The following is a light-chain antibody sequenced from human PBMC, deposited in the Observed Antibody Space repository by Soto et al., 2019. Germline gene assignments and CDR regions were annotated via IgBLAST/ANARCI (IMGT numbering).Light chain of an antibody. Sequence: EIVMTQSPATLSLSPGERATLSCRASQSVSTTLSWYQQKPGQPARILMYGASTRATSIPARFSGGGCGTEFTLTISSVQSEDFAVYYCQQYHDWPPYTFGQGTKLEIK. CDR1: QSVSTT. CDR3: QQYHDWPPYT. J-gene: IGKJ2*01. CDR2: GAS. V-gene: IGKV3-15*01.